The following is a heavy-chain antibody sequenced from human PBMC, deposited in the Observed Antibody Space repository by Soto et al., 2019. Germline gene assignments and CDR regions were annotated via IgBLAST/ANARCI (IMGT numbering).Heavy chain of an antibody. Sequence: QVQLQESGPGLVKPSQTLSLTCTVSGGSISSGDDFWTWIRQPPGKGLEWIGYIYYSGSTYYNPSLKSPLTMSVHTSKNQFSLKLSSVTAADTAVYYCARDRAKWKDYYYYGMDVWGQGTTVTVSS. CDR1: GGSISSGDDF. CDR3: ARDRAKWKDYYYYGMDV. V-gene: IGHV4-30-4*01. D-gene: IGHD1-20*01. CDR2: IYYSGST. J-gene: IGHJ6*02.